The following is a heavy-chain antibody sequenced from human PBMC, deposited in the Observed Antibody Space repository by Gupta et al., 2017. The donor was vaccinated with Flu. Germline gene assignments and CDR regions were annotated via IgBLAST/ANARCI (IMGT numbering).Heavy chain of an antibody. CDR2: ISSSRVT. CDR1: GFPFSASE. V-gene: IGHV3-48*03. Sequence: VQLVESGGGLVQPGGSLRLSCAAAGFPFSASEMNWVRLVPGKGLEWVAFISSSRVTYYTDSVKGRFTISRDNAKNSLYLQMTSLRAEDTADYYWARGHWDSWGQGTLGTGSS. CDR3: ARGHWDS. J-gene: IGHJ5*01.